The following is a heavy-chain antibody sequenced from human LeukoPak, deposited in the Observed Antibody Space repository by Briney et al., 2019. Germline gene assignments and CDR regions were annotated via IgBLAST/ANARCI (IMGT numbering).Heavy chain of an antibody. CDR3: GRAGFGELLTWDY. CDR2: IYPGDSDT. CDR1: GYRFTSYW. D-gene: IGHD3-10*01. V-gene: IGHV5-51*01. Sequence: GESLKISCKGSGYRFTSYWIGWVRQMPGKGLEWMGIIYPGDSDTRYSPSFQGQVTISADKSISTAYLQWSSLKASDTAMYYCGRAGFGELLTWDYWGQGTLVTVSS. J-gene: IGHJ4*02.